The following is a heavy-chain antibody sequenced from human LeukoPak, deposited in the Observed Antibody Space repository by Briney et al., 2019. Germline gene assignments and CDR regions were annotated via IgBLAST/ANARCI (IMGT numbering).Heavy chain of an antibody. CDR3: GRDRPNYDILTGYYSTDAFDI. Sequence: PGGSLRLSCAASGFTFSSYSMNWVRQAPGKGLEWVSSISSSSSYIYYADSVKGRFTISRDNAKNSLYLQMNSLRAEDTAVYYCGRDRPNYDILTGYYSTDAFDIWGQGTMVTVSS. V-gene: IGHV3-21*01. CDR1: GFTFSSYS. CDR2: ISSSSSYI. D-gene: IGHD3-9*01. J-gene: IGHJ3*02.